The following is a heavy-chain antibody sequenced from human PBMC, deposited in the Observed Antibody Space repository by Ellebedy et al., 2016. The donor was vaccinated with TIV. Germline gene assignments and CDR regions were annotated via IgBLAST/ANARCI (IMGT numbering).Heavy chain of an antibody. D-gene: IGHD4-23*01. CDR1: RFTFSIFG. CDR2: ISYDGSNK. V-gene: IGHV3-30*18. J-gene: IGHJ4*02. Sequence: GGSLRLXXAASRFTFSIFGLHWVRQAPGKGLEWVAVISYDGSNKYYADSVKGRFTISRDNSKNTLYLQMNSLRAEDTAVYYCAKNPGYGGPQRVGAFDYWGQGTLVTVSS. CDR3: AKNPGYGGPQRVGAFDY.